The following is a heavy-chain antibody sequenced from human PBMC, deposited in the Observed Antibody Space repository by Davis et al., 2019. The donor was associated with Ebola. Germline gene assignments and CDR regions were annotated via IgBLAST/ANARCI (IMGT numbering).Heavy chain of an antibody. CDR1: GGSISSYY. CDR2: INHSGST. Sequence: MPSETLSLTCTVSGGSISSYYWSWIRQPPGKGLEWIGEINHSGSTNYNPSLKSRVTISVDTSKNQFSLKLSSVTAADTAVYYCARGPHTYGMDVWGQGTTVTVSS. CDR3: ARGPHTYGMDV. J-gene: IGHJ6*02. V-gene: IGHV4-34*01.